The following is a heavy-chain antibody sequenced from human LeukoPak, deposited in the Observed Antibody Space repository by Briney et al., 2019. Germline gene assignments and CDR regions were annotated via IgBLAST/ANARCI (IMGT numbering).Heavy chain of an antibody. V-gene: IGHV1-2*02. J-gene: IGHJ4*02. CDR3: ARGSPLVSTTPRGLDY. CDR2: INPNSGGT. Sequence: ASVKVSCKAPGYTFTGHNIHWVRQAPRQGLEWMASINPNSGGTDYAQTFHGRVIMTRDTSISSAYMELSSLTSDDTAIYYCARGSPLVSTTPRGLDYWGQGTLVTVSS. D-gene: IGHD5/OR15-5a*01. CDR1: GYTFTGHN.